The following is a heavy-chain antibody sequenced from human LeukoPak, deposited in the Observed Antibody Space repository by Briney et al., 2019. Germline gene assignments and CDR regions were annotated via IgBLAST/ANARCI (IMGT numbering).Heavy chain of an antibody. D-gene: IGHD6-13*01. CDR1: GGSISSYY. V-gene: IGHV4-4*07. CDR3: ARDISSSWYGLVDY. J-gene: IGHJ4*02. Sequence: PSETLSLTCTVSGGSISSYYWSWIRQPAGKGLEWIGRIYTSGSTNYNPSLKSRVTMSVDTSKNQFSLKLSSVTAADTAVYYCARDISSSWYGLVDYWGQGTLVTVPS. CDR2: IYTSGST.